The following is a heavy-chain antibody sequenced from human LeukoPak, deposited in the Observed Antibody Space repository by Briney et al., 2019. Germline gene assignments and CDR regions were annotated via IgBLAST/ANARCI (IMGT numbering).Heavy chain of an antibody. Sequence: SETLSLTCTVSGGSLNSYYWSWIRQPLGKGLEGIGDIYHSGSTNYNPSLKSRVTISVDTSKNQFSLKLNSVTAADTAVYYCARQVLMDPYYYGMDVWGQGTTVTVSS. CDR2: IYHSGST. CDR3: ARQVLMDPYYYGMDV. J-gene: IGHJ6*02. D-gene: IGHD2-8*01. CDR1: GGSLNSYY. V-gene: IGHV4-59*08.